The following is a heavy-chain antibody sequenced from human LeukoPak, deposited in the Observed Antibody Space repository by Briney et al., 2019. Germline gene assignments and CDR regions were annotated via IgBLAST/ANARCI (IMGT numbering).Heavy chain of an antibody. CDR1: GYRFTNYW. J-gene: IGHJ4*02. V-gene: IGHV5-51*01. CDR2: IYPGDSGT. CDR3: ARRGDNSGYYSFDS. Sequence: GEFLKISCKGSGYRFTNYWIGWVRQMPGKGLEWMGIIYPGDSGTRYSPSFQGQVTISVDKSISTAYLQWSSLKASDTAMYYCARRGDNSGYYSFDSWGQGTLVTVSS. D-gene: IGHD3-22*01.